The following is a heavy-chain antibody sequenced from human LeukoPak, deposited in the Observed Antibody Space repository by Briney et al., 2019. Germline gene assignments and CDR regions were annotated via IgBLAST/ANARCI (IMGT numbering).Heavy chain of an antibody. CDR3: ARDAKWELLPHAFDV. J-gene: IGHJ3*01. D-gene: IGHD1-26*01. Sequence: ASVKVSCKASGYTFNSFGISWARQAPGQGLEWMGWISAYNVNTYYLQKFQGRVTLTTDTSTNTAYMELRNLSSDDTAIYYCARDAKWELLPHAFDVWGQGTLVTASP. CDR1: GYTFNSFG. V-gene: IGHV1-18*01. CDR2: ISAYNVNT.